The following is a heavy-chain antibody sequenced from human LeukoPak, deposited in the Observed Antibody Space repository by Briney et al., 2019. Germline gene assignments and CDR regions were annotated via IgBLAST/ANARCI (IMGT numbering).Heavy chain of an antibody. V-gene: IGHV1-69*13. CDR2: IIPIFGTA. Sequence: ASVKVSCKASGGTFSSYAISWVRQAPGQGLEWMGGIIPIFGTANYAQKFQGRVTITADESTSTAYMELSSLRSEDTAVYYCARARAIKGYCTNGVCDRLDYWGQGTLVTVSS. J-gene: IGHJ4*02. CDR1: GGTFSSYA. D-gene: IGHD2-8*01. CDR3: ARARAIKGYCTNGVCDRLDY.